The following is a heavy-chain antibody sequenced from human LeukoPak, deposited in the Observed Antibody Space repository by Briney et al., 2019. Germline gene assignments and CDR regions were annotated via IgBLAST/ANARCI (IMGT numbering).Heavy chain of an antibody. Sequence: GGSLRLSCAASGFTFSSYWMSWVRQAPGKGLEWVANIKQDGSEKYYVDSVKGRFTISRDNAKNSLYLQMNSLRAEDTAVYYCARMYYDFWSGYYEGFDIWGQGTMVTVSS. V-gene: IGHV3-7*01. J-gene: IGHJ3*02. D-gene: IGHD3-3*01. CDR2: IKQDGSEK. CDR3: ARMYYDFWSGYYEGFDI. CDR1: GFTFSSYW.